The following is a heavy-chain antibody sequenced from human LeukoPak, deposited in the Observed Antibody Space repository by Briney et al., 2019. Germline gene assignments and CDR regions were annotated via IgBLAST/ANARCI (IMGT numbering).Heavy chain of an antibody. CDR1: GYTFSTSG. J-gene: IGHJ4*02. CDR2: INNNNGYT. Sequence: ASVKVSCKASGYTFSTSGITWVRQAPRQGLEWMGWINNNNGYTNYARNLQGRVIMTTDTSTSTAYMGLRSLKSDDTAVYYCARDHCSGGSCYGTFDYWGQGTLVTVSS. D-gene: IGHD2-15*01. CDR3: ARDHCSGGSCYGTFDY. V-gene: IGHV1-18*01.